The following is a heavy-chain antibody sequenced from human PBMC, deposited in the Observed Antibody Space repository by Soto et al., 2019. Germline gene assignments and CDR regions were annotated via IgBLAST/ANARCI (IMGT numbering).Heavy chain of an antibody. CDR3: ARFPLDGYAYYYYGMDV. Sequence: QVQLVQSGAEVKKPGSSVKVSCKASGGTFSSYAISWVRQAPGQGLEWMGGIIPIFGTANYARKFQGRVTITADESTSTAYMELSSLRSEDTAVYYCARFPLDGYAYYYYGMDVWGQGTTVTVSS. D-gene: IGHD5-12*01. CDR1: GGTFSSYA. CDR2: IIPIFGTA. J-gene: IGHJ6*02. V-gene: IGHV1-69*01.